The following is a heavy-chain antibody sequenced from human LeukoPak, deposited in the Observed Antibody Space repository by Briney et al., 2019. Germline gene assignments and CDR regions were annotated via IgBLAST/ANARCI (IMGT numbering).Heavy chain of an antibody. Sequence: GGSLRLSCAASGFTFTNYAMSWVRQAPGKGLEWVSTISGSGSSTYYADSVKGRFTISRDNSKNTLFLQMNSLRAEDTAEYYCAKGDYYYYLDVWGKGTTVTVSS. J-gene: IGHJ6*03. CDR2: ISGSGSST. CDR3: AKGDYYYYLDV. CDR1: GFTFTNYA. V-gene: IGHV3-23*01.